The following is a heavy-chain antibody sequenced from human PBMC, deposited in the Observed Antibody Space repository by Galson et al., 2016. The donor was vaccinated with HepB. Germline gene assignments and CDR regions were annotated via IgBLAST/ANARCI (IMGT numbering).Heavy chain of an antibody. D-gene: IGHD6-13*01. Sequence: ETLSLTCTVSGDSISISGYYWGWIRQPPGKGLEWIGSIDHSGSTYYNPSLKSRVTISIDTSKNQFSLKVNSVTAADTAVYYCARVSAAGGTRLFDYWGQGTLVTVSS. CDR2: IDHSGST. CDR3: ARVSAAGGTRLFDY. CDR1: GDSISISGYY. V-gene: IGHV4-39*01. J-gene: IGHJ4*02.